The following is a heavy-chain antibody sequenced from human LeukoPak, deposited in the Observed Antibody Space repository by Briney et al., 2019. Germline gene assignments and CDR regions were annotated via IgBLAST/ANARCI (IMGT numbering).Heavy chain of an antibody. V-gene: IGHV3-64*01. Sequence: GGSLRLSCAASGFDFSTYAMHWVRLTPGKGLEFVSAISKSGDDTSYGNDVKGKFTISRDNIKNTVDLEMGSLRVDDTGIYYCARIPEYWGQGTVVTVSS. J-gene: IGHJ1*01. CDR1: GFDFSTYA. CDR3: ARIPEY. D-gene: IGHD2-2*01. CDR2: ISKSGDDT.